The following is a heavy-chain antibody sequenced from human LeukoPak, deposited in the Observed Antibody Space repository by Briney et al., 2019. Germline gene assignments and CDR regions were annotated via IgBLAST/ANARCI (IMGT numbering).Heavy chain of an antibody. CDR1: GGSISSYY. D-gene: IGHD6-13*01. J-gene: IGHJ3*02. Sequence: SETLSLTCTVSGGSISSYYWSWIRQPPGKGLEWIGYFYYSGSTNYNPSLKSRVTISVDTSKNQLSLKRSSVTAADTAVYYCARDLKQQLVLGAFDIWGQGTMVTVSS. V-gene: IGHV4-59*01. CDR3: ARDLKQQLVLGAFDI. CDR2: FYYSGST.